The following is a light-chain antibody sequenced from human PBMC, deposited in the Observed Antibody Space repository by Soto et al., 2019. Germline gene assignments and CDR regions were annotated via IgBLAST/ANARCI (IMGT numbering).Light chain of an antibody. CDR2: KAS. CDR3: QQYNTYPLT. V-gene: IGKV1-5*03. CDR1: QSIGTW. J-gene: IGKJ4*01. Sequence: DIQMTQSPSTLSASVGDRVTITCRASQSIGTWLAWYQQKPGKAPKLLIYKASSLEGGVPSRFSGSGSGTDFNITISRLQPDDFATYYCQQYNTYPLTFGGGTTVEIK.